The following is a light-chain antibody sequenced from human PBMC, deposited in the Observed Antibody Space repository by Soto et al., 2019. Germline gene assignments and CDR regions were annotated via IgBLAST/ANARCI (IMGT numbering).Light chain of an antibody. J-gene: IGKJ5*01. CDR3: QQRST. CDR1: QSVSSY. Sequence: EIVLTQSPATLSLSPGERATLSCRASQSVSSYLAWYQQKPGQAPRLLIYDASNRATGIPARFSGSGSGTDSTLTISILEPEDFAVYYCQQRSTFGQGTRLEIK. CDR2: DAS. V-gene: IGKV3-11*01.